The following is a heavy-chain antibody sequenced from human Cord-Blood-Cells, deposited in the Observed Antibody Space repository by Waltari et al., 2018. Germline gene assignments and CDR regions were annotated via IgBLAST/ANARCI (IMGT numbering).Heavy chain of an antibody. V-gene: IGHV1-2*02. J-gene: IGHJ5*02. D-gene: IGHD1-26*01. CDR3: ARGVVSGSYWFDP. Sequence: QVQLVQSGAEVKKPGASVKVSCKDSGYTFTGYYIPLDRQAPGQGLEWMGWINPNSGGTNYAQKFQGRVTMTRDTSISTAYMELSRLRSDDTAVYYCARGVVSGSYWFDPWGQGTLVTVSS. CDR1: GYTFTGYY. CDR2: INPNSGGT.